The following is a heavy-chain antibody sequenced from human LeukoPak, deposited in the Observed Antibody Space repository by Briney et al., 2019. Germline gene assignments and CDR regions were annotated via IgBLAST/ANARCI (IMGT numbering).Heavy chain of an antibody. V-gene: IGHV4-4*02. CDR2: IFHTGTT. CDR3: ARLTPTTLSLYYYYMDV. J-gene: IGHJ6*03. Sequence: SETLSLTCSVSGGSISSSNWWSWVRQPPGKGLEWIGRIFHTGTTDYKTSLKGRVTISVDKSKNQFSLKLTSVTAADTAVYYCARLTPTTLSLYYYYMDVWGKGTTVTVSS. CDR1: GGSISSSNW. D-gene: IGHD2/OR15-2a*01.